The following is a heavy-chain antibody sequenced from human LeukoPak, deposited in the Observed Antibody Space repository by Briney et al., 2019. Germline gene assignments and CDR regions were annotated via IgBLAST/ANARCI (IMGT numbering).Heavy chain of an antibody. CDR2: IKQDGSEK. D-gene: IGHD3-22*01. J-gene: IGHJ3*02. CDR1: GFTFSSYW. CDR3: AREYGITMIVVAPGAFDI. Sequence: AGGSLRLSCAASGFTFSSYWMSWVRQAPGKGLEWVANIKQDGSEKYYVDSVKGRSTISRDNAKNSLYLQMNSLRAEDTAVYYCAREYGITMIVVAPGAFDIWGQGTMVTVSS. V-gene: IGHV3-7*01.